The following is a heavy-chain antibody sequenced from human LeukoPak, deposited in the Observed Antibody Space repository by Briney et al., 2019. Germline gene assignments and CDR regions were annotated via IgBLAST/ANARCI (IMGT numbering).Heavy chain of an antibody. V-gene: IGHV3-66*01. Sequence: GGSLRLSCAASGFTVSSNYMSWVRQAPGKGLEWVSVIYSGGSTYYADSVKGRFTISRDNSKNTLYLQMNSLIPEDTAVYYCARDRQAAGTFDYWGQETLVTVSS. CDR3: ARDRQAAGTFDY. CDR1: GFTVSSNY. CDR2: IYSGGST. D-gene: IGHD6-13*01. J-gene: IGHJ4*02.